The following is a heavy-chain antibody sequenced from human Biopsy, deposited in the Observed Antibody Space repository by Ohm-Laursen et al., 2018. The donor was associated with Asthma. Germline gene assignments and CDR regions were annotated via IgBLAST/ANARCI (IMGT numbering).Heavy chain of an antibody. Sequence: SLRLSCSASGFSFGSYGMHWVRQAPGKGLEWVSVISYDGNNKYYVDSVKGRFIISRDTSNNTLYLQMNSLRPEDTAVYYCAKERYYDFWSGYTIWGQGTMVTVSS. CDR3: AKERYYDFWSGYTI. V-gene: IGHV3-30*18. D-gene: IGHD3-3*01. J-gene: IGHJ3*02. CDR1: GFSFGSYG. CDR2: ISYDGNNK.